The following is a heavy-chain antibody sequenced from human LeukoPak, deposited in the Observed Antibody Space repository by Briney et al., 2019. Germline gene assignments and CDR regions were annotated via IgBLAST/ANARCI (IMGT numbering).Heavy chain of an antibody. V-gene: IGHV4-30-2*01. CDR3: AISLTDYYFDY. J-gene: IGHJ4*02. D-gene: IGHD1-14*01. CDR1: GGSISSGGYS. CDR2: IYHSGST. Sequence: SQTLSLTCAVSGGSISSGGYSWSWIRQPPGKGLEWIGYIYHSGSTYYNPSLKSRGTISVDRSKNQFSLKLSSVTAADTAVYYCAISLTDYYFDYWGQGTLVTVSS.